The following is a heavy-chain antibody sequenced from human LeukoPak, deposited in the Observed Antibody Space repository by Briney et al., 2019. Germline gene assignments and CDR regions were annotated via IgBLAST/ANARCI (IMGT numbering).Heavy chain of an antibody. CDR2: ISYDGSNQ. V-gene: IGHV3-30-3*01. CDR1: GFTFSSYA. J-gene: IGHJ6*02. D-gene: IGHD5-24*01. CDR3: ARDLGYNLLGFYYYGMDV. Sequence: GGSLRLSCAASGFTFSSYAMHWVRQAPGKGLEWVAIISYDGSNQYYADSVKGRFTISRDNSKNTLYLQMNSLRAEDMAVYYCARDLGYNLLGFYYYGMDVWGQGTTVTVSS.